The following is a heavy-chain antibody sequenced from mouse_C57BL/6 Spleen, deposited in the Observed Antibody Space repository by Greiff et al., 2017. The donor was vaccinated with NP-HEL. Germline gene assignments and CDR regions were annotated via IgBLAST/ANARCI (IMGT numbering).Heavy chain of an antibody. J-gene: IGHJ1*03. CDR1: GFSLTSYG. V-gene: IGHV2-5*01. Sequence: VKLVESGPGLVQPSQSLSITCTVSGFSLTSYGVHWVRQSPGKGLEWLGVIWRGGSTDYNAAFMSRLSITKDNSKSQVFFKMNSLQADDTAIYYCAKGEGFYYDYDDWYFDVWGTGTTVTVSS. CDR3: AKGEGFYYDYDDWYFDV. D-gene: IGHD2-4*01. CDR2: IWRGGST.